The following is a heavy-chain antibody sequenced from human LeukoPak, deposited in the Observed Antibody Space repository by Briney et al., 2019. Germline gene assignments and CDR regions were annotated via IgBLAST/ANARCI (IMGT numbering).Heavy chain of an antibody. D-gene: IGHD5-24*01. CDR1: GGSISSYY. Sequence: PSETLSLTCTVPGGSISSYYWSWIRQPPGKGLEWIGYIYYSGSTNYNPSLKSRVTISVDTSKNQFSLKLSSVTAADTAVYYCARDLRDGYNYVRWFDPWGQGTLVTVSS. CDR2: IYYSGST. V-gene: IGHV4-59*01. CDR3: ARDLRDGYNYVRWFDP. J-gene: IGHJ5*02.